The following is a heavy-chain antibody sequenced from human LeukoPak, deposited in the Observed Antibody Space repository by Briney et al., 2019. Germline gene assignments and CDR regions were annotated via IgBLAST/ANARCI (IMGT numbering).Heavy chain of an antibody. CDR3: AKDWGRAYSGSYYGGPDY. V-gene: IGHV3-30*18. CDR1: GFTFSSYG. CDR2: ISYDGSNK. D-gene: IGHD1-26*01. Sequence: GGSLRLSCAASGFTFSSYGMHWVRQAPGKGLEWVAVISYDGSNKYYADSVKGRFTISRDNSKNTLYLQMNSLRAEDTAVYYCAKDWGRAYSGSYYGGPDYWGQGTLVTVSS. J-gene: IGHJ4*02.